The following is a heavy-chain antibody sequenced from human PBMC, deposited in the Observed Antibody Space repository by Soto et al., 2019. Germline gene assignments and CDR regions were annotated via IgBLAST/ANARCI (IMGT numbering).Heavy chain of an antibody. Sequence: SVKVSCKASGGTFSSYAISWVRQAPGQGLEWMGGIIPIFGTANYAQKFQGRVTITADESTSTAYMELSSLTSEDTAVYYCASAPGYCSSSPFGCWGQGTLVAVAS. CDR1: GGTFSSYA. V-gene: IGHV1-69*13. CDR2: IIPIFGTA. J-gene: IGHJ4*02. D-gene: IGHD6-6*01. CDR3: ASAPGYCSSSPFGC.